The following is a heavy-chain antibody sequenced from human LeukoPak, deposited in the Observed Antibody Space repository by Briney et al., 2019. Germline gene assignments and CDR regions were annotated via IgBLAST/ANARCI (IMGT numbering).Heavy chain of an antibody. CDR1: GYTFTSYA. CDR3: AREWDILTGYFPSYAFDI. Sequence: ASVKVSCKASGYTFTSYAMHWVRQAPGQRLEWMGWINAGNGNTKYSQKFQGRVTITADESTSTAYMELSSLRSEDTAVYYCAREWDILTGYFPSYAFDIWGQGTMVTVSS. J-gene: IGHJ3*02. CDR2: INAGNGNT. V-gene: IGHV1-3*01. D-gene: IGHD3-9*01.